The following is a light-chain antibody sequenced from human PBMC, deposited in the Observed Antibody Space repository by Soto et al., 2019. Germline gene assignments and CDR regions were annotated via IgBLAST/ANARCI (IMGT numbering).Light chain of an antibody. CDR3: QEYNNWPPAYT. V-gene: IGKV3-15*01. Sequence: EIVMTQSPTTLSVSPGERATLSCRASQSVSRNLAWYQQKPGQAPRLLIYGASARATGIPARFSGSGSGTEFTLTISSLQSEDFAVYSCQEYNNWPPAYTFGQGTKLEIK. CDR2: GAS. CDR1: QSVSRN. J-gene: IGKJ2*01.